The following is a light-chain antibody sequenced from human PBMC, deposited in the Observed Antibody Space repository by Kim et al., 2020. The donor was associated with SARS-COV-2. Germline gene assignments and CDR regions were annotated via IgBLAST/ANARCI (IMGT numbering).Light chain of an antibody. CDR3: LRHSTYPIT. CDR1: QDIRND. J-gene: IGKJ5*01. V-gene: IGKV1-17*01. Sequence: AAVRDRVTLACQASQDIRNDLGGYQQEPGRAPQRLIYGASSLQSGVPSRFSGSRSGTEFTHTISSVQPEDFATYFCLRHSTYPITFGRRTRLEIK. CDR2: GAS.